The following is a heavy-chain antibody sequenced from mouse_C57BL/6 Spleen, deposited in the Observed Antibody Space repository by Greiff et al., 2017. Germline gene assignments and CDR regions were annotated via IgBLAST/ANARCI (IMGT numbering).Heavy chain of an antibody. CDR2: IHPGSGGT. J-gene: IGHJ3*01. Sequence: QVQLQQSGAELVRPGTSVKVSCKASGYAFTNYLIDWVKQRPGQGLEWIAVIHPGSGGTNSNEKFKGKAPLTADKSSSTAYMQLSSLTCKTSAVYVFASSGVVATVVPFADWGQGTLVTVSA. V-gene: IGHV1-54*01. CDR3: ASSGVVATVVPFAD. D-gene: IGHD1-1*01. CDR1: GYAFTNYL.